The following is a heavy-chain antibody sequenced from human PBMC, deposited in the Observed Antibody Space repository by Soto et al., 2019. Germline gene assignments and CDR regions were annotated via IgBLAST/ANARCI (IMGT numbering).Heavy chain of an antibody. Sequence: SETLSLTCAVYGGSFSGYYWSWIRQPPGKGLEWIGEINHSGSTNYNPSLKSRVTISVDTSKNQFSLKLSSVTAADTAVYYCARQTTVTYDEFDYWGQGTLVTVSS. D-gene: IGHD4-17*01. CDR2: INHSGST. V-gene: IGHV4-34*01. CDR1: GGSFSGYY. CDR3: ARQTTVTYDEFDY. J-gene: IGHJ4*02.